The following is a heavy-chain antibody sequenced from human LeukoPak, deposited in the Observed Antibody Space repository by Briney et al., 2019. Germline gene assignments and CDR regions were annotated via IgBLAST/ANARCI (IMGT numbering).Heavy chain of an antibody. CDR2: ISSSSSYI. J-gene: IGHJ4*02. CDR3: ARDGVYSSGWYYFDY. D-gene: IGHD6-19*01. V-gene: IGHV3-21*01. CDR1: VFTFSIYS. Sequence: PGRTLRLSSAASVFTFSIYSMNSGRQAPGKGLEWGSSISSSSSYIYYADSVKGRFTISRANAKTSLYPQMNSLRAEDTAVYYCARDGVYSSGWYYFDYWGQGTLVTVSS.